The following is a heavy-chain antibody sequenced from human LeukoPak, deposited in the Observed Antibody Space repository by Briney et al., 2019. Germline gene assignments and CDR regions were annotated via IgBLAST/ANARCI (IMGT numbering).Heavy chain of an antibody. J-gene: IGHJ4*02. V-gene: IGHV3-74*01. CDR2: LPPDELGI. D-gene: IGHD6-6*01. CDR3: VGTIASRGSEY. CDR1: GFTFTNYW. Sequence: GGSLRLSCAASGFTFTNYWMHWVRQAPGMGLVWVSRLPPDELGIIYADSVKGRFTVSRDNAKNTVYLQMNNLRVDDTAMYYCVGTIASRGSEYWGQGALVTVPS.